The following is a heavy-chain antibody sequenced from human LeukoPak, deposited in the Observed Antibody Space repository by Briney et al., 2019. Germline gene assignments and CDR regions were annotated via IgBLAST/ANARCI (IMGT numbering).Heavy chain of an antibody. J-gene: IGHJ4*02. CDR2: ISGSGGST. D-gene: IGHD2-2*01. CDR3: AKGPFSPPRLPAFFDY. V-gene: IGHV3-23*01. Sequence: PGGSLRLSCAASGFTFSSYAMSWVRQAPGKGLEWISAISGSGGSTYYADSVKGRFTISRDNSKNTLYLQMNSLRAEDTAVYYCAKGPFSPPRLPAFFDYWGQGTLVTVSS. CDR1: GFTFSSYA.